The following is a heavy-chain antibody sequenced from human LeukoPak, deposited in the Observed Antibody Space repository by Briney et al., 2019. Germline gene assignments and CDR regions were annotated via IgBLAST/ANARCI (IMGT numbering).Heavy chain of an antibody. CDR1: GGSISSYY. CDR2: IYYSGST. CDR3: ARRFGL. J-gene: IGHJ5*02. V-gene: IGHV4-59*08. Sequence: KSSETLSLTRTVSGGSISSYYWSWIRQPPGKGLEWIGYIYYSGSTNYNPSLKSRVTISVDTSKNQFSLKLSSVTAADTAVYYCARRFGLWGQGTLVTVSS.